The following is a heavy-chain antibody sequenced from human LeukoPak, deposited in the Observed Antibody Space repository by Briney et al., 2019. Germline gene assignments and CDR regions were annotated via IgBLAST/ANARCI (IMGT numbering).Heavy chain of an antibody. CDR1: GFTFSSYS. Sequence: GWSLRLSCAASGFTFSSYSMNWVRQAPGKGLEWVSYISSSSSTIYYADSVKGRFTISRDNAKNSLYLQMNSLRAEDTAVYYCARAAGSDSGSYFDYWGQGTLVTVSS. CDR2: ISSSSSTI. D-gene: IGHD1-26*01. CDR3: ARAAGSDSGSYFDY. J-gene: IGHJ4*02. V-gene: IGHV3-48*01.